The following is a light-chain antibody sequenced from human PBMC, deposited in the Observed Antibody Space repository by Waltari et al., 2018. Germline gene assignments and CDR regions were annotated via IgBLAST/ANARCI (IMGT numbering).Light chain of an antibody. J-gene: IGKJ5*01. Sequence: DIQLTQSPSSLSASVGDRVTITCRASQSIRTYLNWFQQKPGKAPNLLIYAASSLLSGVPSRFSGSGSGTDFTLTITSLQPEDFATYYCQQSFRTLFTFGQGTRLEIK. CDR3: QQSFRTLFT. CDR1: QSIRTY. CDR2: AAS. V-gene: IGKV1-39*01.